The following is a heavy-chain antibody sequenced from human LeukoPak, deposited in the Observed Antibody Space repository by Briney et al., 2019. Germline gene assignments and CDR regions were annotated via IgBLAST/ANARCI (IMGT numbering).Heavy chain of an antibody. V-gene: IGHV3-9*01. Sequence: PGRSLRLSCAASGFTFDDYAMHWVQQAPGKGLEWVSGISWNSGSIGYADSVKGRFTISRDNSKNTLYLQMNSLRAEDTAVYYCATLERGYAVAVDYWGQGTLVTVSS. CDR2: ISWNSGSI. J-gene: IGHJ4*02. D-gene: IGHD6-19*01. CDR1: GFTFDDYA. CDR3: ATLERGYAVAVDY.